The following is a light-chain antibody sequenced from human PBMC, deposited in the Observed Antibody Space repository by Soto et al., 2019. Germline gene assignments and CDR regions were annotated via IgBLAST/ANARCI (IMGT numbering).Light chain of an antibody. CDR2: WAS. J-gene: IGKJ2*01. Sequence: DIVMTQSPDSLAVSLGERATINCKSSQSVLYSSNNKNYLAWYQQKPGQPPKLLIYWASTRESGVPDRFSGSGSATDFTLTISSLQAEDVAVYYCQQYYSTPPYTFGQGTKQEIK. CDR1: QSVLYSSNNKNY. CDR3: QQYYSTPPYT. V-gene: IGKV4-1*01.